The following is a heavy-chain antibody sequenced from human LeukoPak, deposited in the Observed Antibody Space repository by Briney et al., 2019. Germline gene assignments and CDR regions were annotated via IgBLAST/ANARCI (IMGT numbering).Heavy chain of an antibody. CDR2: ISSSSSYI. D-gene: IGHD3-22*01. V-gene: IGHV3-21*01. Sequence: GGSLRLSCVASGFTFAGYTMNWVRQAPGKGLEWVSSISSSSSYIYYADSVKGRFTISRDNAKNSLYLQMSSLRAEDTAVYYCAREMGDSSGYYYFDYWGQGTLVTVSS. J-gene: IGHJ4*02. CDR3: AREMGDSSGYYYFDY. CDR1: GFTFAGYT.